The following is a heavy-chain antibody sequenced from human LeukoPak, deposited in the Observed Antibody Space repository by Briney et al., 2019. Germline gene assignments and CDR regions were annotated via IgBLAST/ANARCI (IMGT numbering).Heavy chain of an antibody. J-gene: IGHJ4*02. V-gene: IGHV3-30*18. CDR1: GFTCSSYG. D-gene: IGHD4/OR15-4a*01. CDR3: AKKAQYDGHYPLDY. CDR2: ISYDGSNK. Sequence: GGSLRLSCAASGFTCSSYGMHWVRQAPGKGLEWVAVISYDGSNKYYADSVKGRFTISRDTSKNTLYLQMNRLRDEDTALYFCAKKAQYDGHYPLDYWGQGTLVTVSA.